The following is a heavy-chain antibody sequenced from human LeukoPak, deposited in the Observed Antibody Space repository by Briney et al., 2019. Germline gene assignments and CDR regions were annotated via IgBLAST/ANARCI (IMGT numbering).Heavy chain of an antibody. Sequence: ASVKVSCKASGYTFTSYGISWVRQAPGQGLEWMGWISAYNGNTNYAQKLQGRVTMTTDTSTSTAYMELRSLRSDDTAVYYCARGGYYDSSATKSFFDYWGQGTLVTVSS. CDR2: ISAYNGNT. V-gene: IGHV1-18*01. D-gene: IGHD3-22*01. CDR1: GYTFTSYG. CDR3: ARGGYYDSSATKSFFDY. J-gene: IGHJ4*02.